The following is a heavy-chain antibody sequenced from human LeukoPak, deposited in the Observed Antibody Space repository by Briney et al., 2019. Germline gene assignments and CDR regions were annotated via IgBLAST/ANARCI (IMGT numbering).Heavy chain of an antibody. Sequence: GGSLRLSCAASGFIFSNNGMSWLRQSPGRGLEWVSGISGGGDTTYYAESVKGRFTISRDNSKNTLFLQMNSLTAEDTAVYYCAKTNGYYDYWGQGTLVAVSS. V-gene: IGHV3-23*01. CDR3: AKTNGYYDY. CDR1: GFIFSNNG. CDR2: ISGGGDTT. J-gene: IGHJ4*02. D-gene: IGHD3-22*01.